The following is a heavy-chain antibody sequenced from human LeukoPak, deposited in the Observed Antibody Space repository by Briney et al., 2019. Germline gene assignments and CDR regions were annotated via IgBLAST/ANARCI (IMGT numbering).Heavy chain of an antibody. CDR1: EFTFSSYV. Sequence: GRSLRLSCAASEFTFSSYVMHWVRQAPGKGLEWVAVISSDGSDIYYADSVKGRFTISRDNSKSTLYLQMNSLTGEDTAVYYCAKEGNPRGTATGPGYYFDYWGQGTLVIVSS. V-gene: IGHV3-30*18. J-gene: IGHJ4*02. CDR2: ISSDGSDI. D-gene: IGHD6-13*01. CDR3: AKEGNPRGTATGPGYYFDY.